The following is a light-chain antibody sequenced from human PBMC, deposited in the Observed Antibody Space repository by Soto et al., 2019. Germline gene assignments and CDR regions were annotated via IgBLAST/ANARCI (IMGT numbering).Light chain of an antibody. Sequence: EIVLTQSPATLSLSPGERATLSCRASQSVSSYLAWYQQKPGQAPRLLIYDASNRATGIPARFSGSGSGTDFSLTISSLEPEYFAVYYCQQRSNWPPLTFGGATKVAIK. J-gene: IGKJ4*01. CDR2: DAS. V-gene: IGKV3-11*01. CDR1: QSVSSY. CDR3: QQRSNWPPLT.